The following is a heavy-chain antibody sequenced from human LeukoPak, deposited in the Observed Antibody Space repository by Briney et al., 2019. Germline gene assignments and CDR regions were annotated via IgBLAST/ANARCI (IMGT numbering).Heavy chain of an antibody. CDR1: GFTFSSYG. CDR3: AKDAMLDY. V-gene: IGHV3-30*18. J-gene: IGHJ4*02. Sequence: GGSLRLSCAASGFTFSSYGMHWVREAPGKGLEWVAVISYDGSNKYYADSVKGRFTISRDNSKNTLYLQMNSLRAEDTAVYYCAKDAMLDYWGQGTLVTVSS. CDR2: ISYDGSNK.